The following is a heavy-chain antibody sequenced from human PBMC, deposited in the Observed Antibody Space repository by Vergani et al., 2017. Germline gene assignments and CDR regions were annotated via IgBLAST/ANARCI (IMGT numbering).Heavy chain of an antibody. CDR1: GYTFTDYF. D-gene: IGHD4-23*01. Sequence: QVQLVQSGAEVKKPGASVKVSCKASGYTFTDYFMHWVRQAPGQGLEWMGWINPNSGGTNYAQKFQGRVTMTRDTSISTAYMELSNLRSDDTAVYYCARDGTNSNRDYFDYWGQGTLVTVSS. CDR3: ARDGTNSNRDYFDY. V-gene: IGHV1-2*02. J-gene: IGHJ4*03. CDR2: INPNSGGT.